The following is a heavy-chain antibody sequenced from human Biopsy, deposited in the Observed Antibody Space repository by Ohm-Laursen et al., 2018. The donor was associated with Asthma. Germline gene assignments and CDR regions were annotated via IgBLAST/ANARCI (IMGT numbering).Heavy chain of an antibody. CDR2: VFWSGST. Sequence: SDTLSLTCRVSGGYTGSSDHHWAWIRQAPGKGLEWIGFVFWSGSTHYSRSLERRVSISIATATNEFSMKLWSVTPADTAVYFCARVVSYGDIYFGIDVWGPGNTVVVS. D-gene: IGHD4-17*01. V-gene: IGHV4-30-4*02. CDR1: GGYTGSSDHH. CDR3: ARVVSYGDIYFGIDV. J-gene: IGHJ6*02.